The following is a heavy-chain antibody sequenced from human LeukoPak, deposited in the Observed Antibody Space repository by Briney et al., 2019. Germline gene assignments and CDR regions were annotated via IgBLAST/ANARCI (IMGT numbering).Heavy chain of an antibody. V-gene: IGHV3-7*01. CDR3: ATRGRDYVNSY. CDR2: IKQDGSEK. CDR1: GFTFSSYW. J-gene: IGHJ4*02. Sequence: TGGSLRLSWAASGFTFSSYWMSWVRQAPGKWREWVANIKQDGSEKYYVDSVKGRFTISRDNAKNSLYLHLNRAREEDTAVYYCATRGRDYVNSYGGEGTMATVSS. D-gene: IGHD1-26*01.